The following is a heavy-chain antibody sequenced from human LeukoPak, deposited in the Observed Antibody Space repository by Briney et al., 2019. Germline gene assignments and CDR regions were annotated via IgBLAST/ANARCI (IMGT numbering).Heavy chain of an antibody. V-gene: IGHV3-30*02. Sequence: AGGSLKLSVPASGFTFISYGIHWVRKAPGKGLGGVAFIRYDGSNKYYADSVKGRFTISRDNSKNTLYLQMNSLRAEDTAVYYCAKDRIAARRLLDYWGQGTLVTVSS. D-gene: IGHD6-6*01. CDR1: GFTFISYG. J-gene: IGHJ4*02. CDR2: IRYDGSNK. CDR3: AKDRIAARRLLDY.